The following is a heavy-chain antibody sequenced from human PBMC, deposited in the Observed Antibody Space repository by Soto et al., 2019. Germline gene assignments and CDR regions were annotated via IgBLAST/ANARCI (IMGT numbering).Heavy chain of an antibody. Sequence: GGSLRLSCAASGFTFSNAWMNWVRQAPGKGLEWVGRIKSKTDGGTTDYAAPVKGRFTISRKDSKNTLYLQMNSLKNADTAVYYCTTGNPELGYCSSTSCPSRQHDYWGQGTLVTVSS. J-gene: IGHJ4*02. CDR3: TTGNPELGYCSSTSCPSRQHDY. CDR1: GFTFSNAW. CDR2: IKSKTDGGTT. D-gene: IGHD2-2*01. V-gene: IGHV3-15*07.